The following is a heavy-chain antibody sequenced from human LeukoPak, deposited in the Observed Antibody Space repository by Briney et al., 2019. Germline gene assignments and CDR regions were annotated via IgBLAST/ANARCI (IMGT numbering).Heavy chain of an antibody. J-gene: IGHJ4*02. Sequence: PGGSLRLSCAASGFTFSSYAMSWVRQAPGKGLEWVSAMSGSGGMTYSADSVKGRFTMSRDNSKKTLYLQMNSLRAEDTAVYYCAKGPFFYYDASGYNYFDFWGQGTLVTVSS. V-gene: IGHV3-23*01. CDR3: AKGPFFYYDASGYNYFDF. CDR2: MSGSGGMT. D-gene: IGHD3-22*01. CDR1: GFTFSSYA.